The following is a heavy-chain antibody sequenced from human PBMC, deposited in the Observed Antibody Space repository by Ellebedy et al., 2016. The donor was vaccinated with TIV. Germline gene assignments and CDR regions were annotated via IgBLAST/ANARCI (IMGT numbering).Heavy chain of an antibody. D-gene: IGHD3-22*01. J-gene: IGHJ4*02. Sequence: LSLTCTVSGGSISSYYWSWIRQPPGKGLEWVSGISWNSGSIGYADSVKGRFTISRDNAKNSLYLQMNSLRAEDTALYYCARSLYDSSGYYDYWGQGTLVTVSS. CDR3: ARSLYDSSGYYDY. V-gene: IGHV3-9*01. CDR2: ISWNSGSI. CDR1: GGSISSYY.